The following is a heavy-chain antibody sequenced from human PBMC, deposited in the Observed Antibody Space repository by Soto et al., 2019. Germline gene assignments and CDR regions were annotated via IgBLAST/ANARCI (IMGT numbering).Heavy chain of an antibody. D-gene: IGHD3-16*02. J-gene: IGHJ5*02. V-gene: IGHV1-18*01. CDR2: ISAYNGNT. CDR1: GYTFTSYG. Sequence: QVQLVQSGAEVKKPGASVKVSCKASGYTFTSYGISWVRQAPGQGLEWMGWISAYNGNTNYAQKLQCRVTMTTDTSTSTAYRELRSLRSDDTAVYYCARDGHLWELSLSWFDPWGQGTPGPRLL. CDR3: ARDGHLWELSLSWFDP.